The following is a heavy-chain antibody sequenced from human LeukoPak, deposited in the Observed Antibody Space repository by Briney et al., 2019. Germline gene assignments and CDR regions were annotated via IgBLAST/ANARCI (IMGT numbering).Heavy chain of an antibody. V-gene: IGHV1-2*02. Sequence: ASVKVSCKASGYTFTGYYMHWVRQAPGQGLEWMGWINPNSGGTNYAQKFQGRVTMTRDTSISTAYMELSSLRSEDTAVYYCATQTLTETYNWNENYYYYMDVWGKGTTVTISS. CDR3: ATQTLTETYNWNENYYYYMDV. J-gene: IGHJ6*03. CDR2: INPNSGGT. CDR1: GYTFTGYY. D-gene: IGHD1-20*01.